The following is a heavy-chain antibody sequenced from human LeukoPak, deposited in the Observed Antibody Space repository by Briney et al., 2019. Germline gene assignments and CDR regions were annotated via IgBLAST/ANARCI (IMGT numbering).Heavy chain of an antibody. D-gene: IGHD1-26*01. V-gene: IGHV4-39*07. J-gene: IGHJ4*02. CDR2: IYYSGST. CDR3: ARDLPLIVGATGHMFDY. Sequence: PSETLSLTCTVSGGSISSSSYYWGWIRQPPGKGLEWIGSIYYSGSTYYNPSLKSRVTISVDTSKNQFSLKLSSVTAADTAVYYCARDLPLIVGATGHMFDYWGQGTLVTVSS. CDR1: GGSISSSSYY.